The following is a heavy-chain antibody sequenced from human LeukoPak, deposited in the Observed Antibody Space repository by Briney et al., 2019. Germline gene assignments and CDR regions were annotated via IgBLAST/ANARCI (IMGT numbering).Heavy chain of an antibody. V-gene: IGHV4-39*07. Sequence: SETLSLTCTVSGYSISSSSYYWGWIRQPPGKGLEWIGSIYYSGSTYYNPSLKSRVTISVDTSKNQFSLKLSSVTAADTAVYYCARERISGETFDIWGQGTMVTVSS. CDR3: ARERISGETFDI. J-gene: IGHJ3*02. D-gene: IGHD3-10*01. CDR2: IYYSGST. CDR1: GYSISSSSYY.